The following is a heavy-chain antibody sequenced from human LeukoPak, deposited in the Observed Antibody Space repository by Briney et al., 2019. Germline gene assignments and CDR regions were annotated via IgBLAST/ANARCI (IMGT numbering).Heavy chain of an antibody. V-gene: IGHV4-31*03. Sequence: SETLSLTCTVSGGSISSGGYYWSWIRQHPGKGLEWIGYIYYSGSTYYNPSLKSRVTISVDTSKNQFSLKLSSVTAADTAVYYCASYYYDSSGTDAFDIWGQGTMVTVSS. D-gene: IGHD3-22*01. CDR2: IYYSGST. J-gene: IGHJ3*02. CDR3: ASYYYDSSGTDAFDI. CDR1: GGSISSGGYY.